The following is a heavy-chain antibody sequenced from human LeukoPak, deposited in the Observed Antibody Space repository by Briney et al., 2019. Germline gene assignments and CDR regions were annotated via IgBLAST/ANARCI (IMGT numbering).Heavy chain of an antibody. CDR1: GFTFSIYS. J-gene: IGHJ4*02. CDR2: ISSSSSTV. CDR3: WRDPRISGTPDY. D-gene: IGHD1-7*01. Sequence: PGGSLRLSCAASGFTFSIYSMNWVRQAPGKGLEWVSYISSSSSTVYYADSVKGRFTISRDNAKNSLYLHMNSLRAEDTAVYYCWRDPRISGTPDYWGKETLVTVPS. V-gene: IGHV3-48*01.